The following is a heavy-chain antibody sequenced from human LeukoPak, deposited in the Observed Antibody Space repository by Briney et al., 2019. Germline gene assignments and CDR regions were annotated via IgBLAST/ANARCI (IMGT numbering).Heavy chain of an antibody. J-gene: IGHJ3*02. V-gene: IGHV3-21*01. CDR3: ARASFADGVALDAFDI. CDR2: ISSSSSYI. D-gene: IGHD3-3*01. Sequence: GGSLRLSCAASGFTFSSYSMNWVRQAPGKGLEWVSSISSSSSYIYYADSVKGRFTISRDNAKNSLYLQMNSLRAGDTAVYYCARASFADGVALDAFDIWGQGTMVTVSS. CDR1: GFTFSSYS.